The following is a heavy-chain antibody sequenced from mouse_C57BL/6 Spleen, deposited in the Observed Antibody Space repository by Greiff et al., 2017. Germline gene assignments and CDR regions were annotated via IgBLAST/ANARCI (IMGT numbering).Heavy chain of an antibody. D-gene: IGHD1-1*01. Sequence: QVTLKESGPGILQSSQTLSLTCSFSGFSLSTSGMGVSWIRQPSGKGLEWLAHIYWDDDKRYNPSLKSRLTISKDTSRNQVFLKITSVDTADTATYYCARGRGYYGSFWYFDVWGTGTTVTVSS. V-gene: IGHV8-12*01. CDR3: ARGRGYYGSFWYFDV. J-gene: IGHJ1*03. CDR2: IYWDDDK. CDR1: GFSLSTSGMG.